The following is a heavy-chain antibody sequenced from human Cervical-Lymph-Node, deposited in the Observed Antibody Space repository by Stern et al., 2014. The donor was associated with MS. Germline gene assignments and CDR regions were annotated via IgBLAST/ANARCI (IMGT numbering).Heavy chain of an antibody. CDR1: GDSISSYTHY. CDR2: VYYSGAP. J-gene: IGHJ4*02. D-gene: IGHD2-8*02. Sequence: QLQLQESGPGLVKPSETLSLTCAVSGDSISSYTHYWAWIRQPPGKGLEWIGSVYYSGAPSYNPSLKSPVTISVDTSKNPFSLGLNSVTAADTAVYYCAKHACTGAACPFDLWGQGTLVTVSS. CDR3: AKHACTGAACPFDL. V-gene: IGHV4-39*01.